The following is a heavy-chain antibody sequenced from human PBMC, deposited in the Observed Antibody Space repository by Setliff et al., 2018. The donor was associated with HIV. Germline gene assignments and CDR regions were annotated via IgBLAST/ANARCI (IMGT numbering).Heavy chain of an antibody. D-gene: IGHD2-21*02. Sequence: SETLSLTCAVYGGPFSGFYYSWIRQAPGKGLEWIGEINPSGSTNYNPSLKSRVTISVDTSKNQFSLKLSSVTAADTAVYYCARDLWGDDYYYNNMDVWGKGTTVTVSS. CDR3: ARDLWGDDYYYNNMDV. J-gene: IGHJ6*03. CDR2: INPSGST. V-gene: IGHV4-34*01. CDR1: GGPFSGFY.